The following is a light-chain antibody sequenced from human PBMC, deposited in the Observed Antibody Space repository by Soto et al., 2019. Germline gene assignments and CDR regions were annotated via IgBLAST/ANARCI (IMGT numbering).Light chain of an antibody. Sequence: QSVLTQPASVSGSPGQSITISCTGTSSDVGAYNSVSWYQQHPGKAPKLMIYEVINRPSGISNRFSGSKSGNTASLTISGLQGEDEADYYCSSYTNSSIYVFGTGTKVTVL. CDR2: EVI. CDR3: SSYTNSSIYV. J-gene: IGLJ1*01. V-gene: IGLV2-14*01. CDR1: SSDVGAYNS.